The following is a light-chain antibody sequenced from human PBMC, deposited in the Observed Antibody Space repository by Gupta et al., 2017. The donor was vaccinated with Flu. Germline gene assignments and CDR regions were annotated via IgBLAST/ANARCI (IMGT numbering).Light chain of an antibody. CDR2: DTS. Sequence: QAVVPQEPSLTVSPGGPVTLTCGSSTGAVTSGHYPYWFQQKPGQAPRTLIYDTSNKHSGTPARFSGSLLGGKAALTLSGAQPEDEADYYCFLSSSGARLVVFGGGTKLTVL. CDR3: FLSSSGARLVV. CDR1: TGAVTSGHY. V-gene: IGLV7-46*01. J-gene: IGLJ2*01.